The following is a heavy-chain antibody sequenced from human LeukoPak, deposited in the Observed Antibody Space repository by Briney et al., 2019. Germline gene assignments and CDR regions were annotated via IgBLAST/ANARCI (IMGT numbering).Heavy chain of an antibody. Sequence: SETLSLTCAVSGGSLSSNNWWSWVRQPPGKGLEWIGEIFHSGSTNYNPSLKSRVTISVDTSKNQFSLKLSSVTAADTAVYYCAREEIRSCFDPWGQGTLVPVSS. CDR1: GGSLSSNNW. D-gene: IGHD5-24*01. J-gene: IGHJ5*02. CDR3: AREEIRSCFDP. CDR2: IFHSGST. V-gene: IGHV4-4*02.